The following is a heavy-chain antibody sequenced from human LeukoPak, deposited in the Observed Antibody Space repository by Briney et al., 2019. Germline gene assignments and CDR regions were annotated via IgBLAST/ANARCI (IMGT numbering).Heavy chain of an antibody. D-gene: IGHD5-18*01. J-gene: IGHJ4*02. CDR1: GFTFSNYA. CDR2: ISNDGSNK. CDR3: AKDRRGYTYNFDY. V-gene: IGHV3-30*18. Sequence: PGGSLRLSCAASGFTFSNYAMSWVRQAPGKGLEWVAVISNDGSNKYYADSVKGRFTVSRDNSKNTLYLQMNSLRAEDTAVFYCAKDRRGYTYNFDYWGQGTLVTVSS.